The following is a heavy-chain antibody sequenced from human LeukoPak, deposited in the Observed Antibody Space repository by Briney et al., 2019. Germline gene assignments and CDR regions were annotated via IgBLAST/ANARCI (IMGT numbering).Heavy chain of an antibody. V-gene: IGHV4-59*01. CDR3: ARVGVGATVDY. CDR2: IYYSGST. CDR1: GGSIRSYY. Sequence: SETLSLTCPFSGGSIRSYYWSWIRQPPGKGLAWIGYIYYSGSTNYNLSLKSRVTISVDTSKNQFSLKLSSVTAADTAVYYCARVGVGATVDYWGQGTLVTVSS. D-gene: IGHD1-26*01. J-gene: IGHJ4*02.